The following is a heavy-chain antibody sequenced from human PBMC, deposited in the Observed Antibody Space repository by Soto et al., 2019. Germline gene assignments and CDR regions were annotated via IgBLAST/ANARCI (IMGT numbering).Heavy chain of an antibody. V-gene: IGHV3-7*03. D-gene: IGHD1-26*01. Sequence: EVQLVEAGGGLVHPGGSLRLSCEASGFTFSNYWMTWIRQAPGKGPEWVANIKQDGSEKYYVDSVRGRFTISRDNAKNSLYLQLNSLRAEDTAVYYFARDLLEGATILNCGQFDYWGQGTLVYASS. CDR2: IKQDGSEK. J-gene: IGHJ4*02. CDR3: ARDLLEGATILNCGQFDY. CDR1: GFTFSNYW.